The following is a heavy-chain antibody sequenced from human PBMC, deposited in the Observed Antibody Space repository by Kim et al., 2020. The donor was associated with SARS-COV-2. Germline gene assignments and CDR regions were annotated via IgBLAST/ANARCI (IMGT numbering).Heavy chain of an antibody. CDR3: ASRRDYYYGSGSYVGY. CDR2: INHSGST. CDR1: GGSFSGYY. D-gene: IGHD3-10*01. Sequence: SETLSLTCAVYGGSFSGYYWSWIRQPPGKGLEWIWEINHSGSTNYNPSLKSRVTISVDTSKNKFSLKLSSVTAADTAVYYCASRRDYYYGSGSYVGYWGQGTLVTVSS. J-gene: IGHJ4*02. V-gene: IGHV4-34*01.